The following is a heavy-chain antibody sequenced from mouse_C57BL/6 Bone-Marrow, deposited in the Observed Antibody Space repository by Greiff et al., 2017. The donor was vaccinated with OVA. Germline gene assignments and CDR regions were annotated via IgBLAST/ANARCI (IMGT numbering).Heavy chain of an antibody. CDR1: GYTFTSYW. Sequence: QVQLQQPGAELVMPGASVKLSCKASGYTFTSYWMHWVKQRPGQGLEWIGEIDPSDSYTNYNQKFKGKSTLTVDKSSSTAYMQLSSLTSEDSAVDYCARARNYYGSSAWFAYWGQGTLVTVSA. D-gene: IGHD1-1*01. J-gene: IGHJ3*01. V-gene: IGHV1-69*01. CDR2: IDPSDSYT. CDR3: ARARNYYGSSAWFAY.